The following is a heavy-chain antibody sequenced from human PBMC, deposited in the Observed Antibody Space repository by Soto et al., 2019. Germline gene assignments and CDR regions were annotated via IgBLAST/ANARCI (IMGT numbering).Heavy chain of an antibody. V-gene: IGHV3-23*01. J-gene: IGHJ4*02. Sequence: PWGSLRLSCAASGFIFHDYAMSWVRQAPGKGLDWVALITSTGDRIYYADFVKGRFTISRDNSNKTQYLQISSLGAGDSATYYCAKVTGHYPWGFDFWGRGTLVTVSS. CDR1: GFIFHDYA. CDR2: ITSTGDRI. CDR3: AKVTGHYPWGFDF. D-gene: IGHD3-9*01.